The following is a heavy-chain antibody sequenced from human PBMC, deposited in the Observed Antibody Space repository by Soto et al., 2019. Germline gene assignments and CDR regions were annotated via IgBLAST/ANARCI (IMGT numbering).Heavy chain of an antibody. CDR2: IIPILGIA. J-gene: IGHJ6*03. V-gene: IGHV1-69*02. CDR1: GGTFSSYT. Sequence: SVKVSCKASGGTFSSYTISWVRQAPGQGLEWMGRIIPILGIANYAQKFQGRVTITTDKSTSTAYMELSSLTSEDTAVYYCARGRYDHGDYVVYYYHLAVWGKGTTVTVSS. CDR3: ARGRYDHGDYVVYYYHLAV. D-gene: IGHD4-17*01.